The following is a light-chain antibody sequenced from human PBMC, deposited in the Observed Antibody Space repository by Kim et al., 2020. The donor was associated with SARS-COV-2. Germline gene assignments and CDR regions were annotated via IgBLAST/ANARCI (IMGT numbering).Light chain of an antibody. J-gene: IGLJ2*01. CDR2: CKD. CDR3: NSRDDSDRNLV. Sequence: STSPEGPLRGFYFNWYHPRPGQAPPLVIFCKDNRPSAMPPRFLSSTSGNSASSSITSAAAEDEADYYCNSRDDSDRNLVFGGGTKVTVL. V-gene: IGLV3-19*01. CDR1: PLRGFY.